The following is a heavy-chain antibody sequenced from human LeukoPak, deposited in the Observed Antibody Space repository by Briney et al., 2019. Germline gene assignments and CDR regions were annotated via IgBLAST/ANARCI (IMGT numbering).Heavy chain of an antibody. CDR2: IYTGGST. Sequence: PGGSLRLSCAASGFIVSNKYMAWVRQAPGKGLEWVSVIYTGGSTYYADSVKGRFTISRDNPKNTVHLQMNRLRVEDTAVYYCATTVISGSDGMDVWGQGTTATVSS. CDR1: GFIVSNKY. V-gene: IGHV3-53*01. J-gene: IGHJ6*02. CDR3: ATTVISGSDGMDV. D-gene: IGHD4-11*01.